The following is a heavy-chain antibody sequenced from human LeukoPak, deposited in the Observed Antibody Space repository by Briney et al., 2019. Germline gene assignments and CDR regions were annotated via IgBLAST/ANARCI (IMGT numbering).Heavy chain of an antibody. Sequence: ASVKVSCKASGYTFTSYGISWVRQAPGQGLEWMGWISAYNGNTNYAQKLQGRVTMTTDTSTSTAYMELRSLRPDDTAVYYCAGDGPGYGPKPYWGQGTLVTVSS. CDR3: AGDGPGYGPKPY. CDR1: GYTFTSYG. D-gene: IGHD4-17*01. J-gene: IGHJ4*02. V-gene: IGHV1-18*01. CDR2: ISAYNGNT.